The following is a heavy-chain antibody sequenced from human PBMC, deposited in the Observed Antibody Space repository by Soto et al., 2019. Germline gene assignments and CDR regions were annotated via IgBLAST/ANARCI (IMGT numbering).Heavy chain of an antibody. J-gene: IGHJ4*02. Sequence: GGSLRLSCAASGFTFSNFAMSWVRQAPGKGLEWVGFIRSKAYGGTTEYAASVKGRFTISRDDSKSIAYLQMNSLKTEDTAVYYCTREGGPYGDYGHYWGQGTLVTVSS. CDR1: GFTFSNFA. D-gene: IGHD4-17*01. CDR2: IRSKAYGGTT. CDR3: TREGGPYGDYGHY. V-gene: IGHV3-49*04.